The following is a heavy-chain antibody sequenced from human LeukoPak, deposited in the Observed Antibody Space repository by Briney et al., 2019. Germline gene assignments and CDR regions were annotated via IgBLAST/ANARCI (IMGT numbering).Heavy chain of an antibody. CDR3: ARSVSGSWYGELDY. Sequence: SGTLSLTCAVSGGSISSSNWWSWVRQPPGKGLEWIGEIYHSGSTNYNPSLKSRVTISVDKSKNQFSLKLSSVTAADTAVYYCARSVSGSWYGELDYWGQGTLVTVSS. J-gene: IGHJ4*02. V-gene: IGHV4-4*02. CDR2: IYHSGST. D-gene: IGHD6-13*01. CDR1: GGSISSSNW.